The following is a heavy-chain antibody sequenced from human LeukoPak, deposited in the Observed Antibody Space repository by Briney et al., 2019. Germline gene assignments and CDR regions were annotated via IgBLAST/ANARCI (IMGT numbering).Heavy chain of an antibody. Sequence: GASVKVSCKASGYTFTGYYMHWVRQAPGQGLEWMGWINPNSGGTNYAQKFQGRVTMTRDTSISTAYMELSRLRSDDTAVYYCARVSSRGYYYDSSDYGYWGQGTLVTVSS. J-gene: IGHJ4*02. CDR1: GYTFTGYY. V-gene: IGHV1-2*02. CDR3: ARVSSRGYYYDSSDYGY. D-gene: IGHD3-22*01. CDR2: INPNSGGT.